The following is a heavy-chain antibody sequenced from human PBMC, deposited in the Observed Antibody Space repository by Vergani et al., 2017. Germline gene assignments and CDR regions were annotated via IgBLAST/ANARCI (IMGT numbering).Heavy chain of an antibody. Sequence: EVQLVQSGAEVKQPGESLKISCKGSGYSFTSYWIGWVRQMPGKGLEWMGIIYPGDSDTRYSPSFQGQVTISADKSISTAYLQWSSLKASDTAMYYCARQAFGGVIVYRGPAPERWFDPWGQGTLVTVSS. CDR2: IYPGDSDT. D-gene: IGHD3-16*02. V-gene: IGHV5-51*01. CDR3: ARQAFGGVIVYRGPAPERWFDP. J-gene: IGHJ5*02. CDR1: GYSFTSYW.